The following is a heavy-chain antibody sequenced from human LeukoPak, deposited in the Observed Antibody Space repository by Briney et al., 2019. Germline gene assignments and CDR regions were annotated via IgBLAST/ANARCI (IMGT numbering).Heavy chain of an antibody. CDR1: GFTFRSYA. CDR2: ISDSGGST. CDR3: AKEGIAVASFDY. V-gene: IGHV3-23*01. J-gene: IGHJ4*02. D-gene: IGHD6-19*01. Sequence: HPGGSLRLSCAASGFTFRSYAMSWVRQAPGKGPEWVSAISDSGGSTYYADSVKGRFTISRDNSKNTLYLQMNSLRAEDTAVYYCAKEGIAVASFDYWGQGTLVTVSS.